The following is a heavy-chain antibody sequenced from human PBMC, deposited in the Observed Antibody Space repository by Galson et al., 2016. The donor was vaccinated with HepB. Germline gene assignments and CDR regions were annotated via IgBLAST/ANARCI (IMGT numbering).Heavy chain of an antibody. J-gene: IGHJ5*02. CDR1: GGSIGNQY. V-gene: IGHV4-59*11. CDR2: IYHSGST. Sequence: ETLSLTCTVSGGSIGNQYWSWIRQPPGKGLEWIGYIYHSGSTNYNPSFKSRVTMSVDTSKNQISLNLRSVTAADTAVYYCARDKGVAVALRWFDPWGQGTLVTVSS. D-gene: IGHD6-19*01. CDR3: ARDKGVAVALRWFDP.